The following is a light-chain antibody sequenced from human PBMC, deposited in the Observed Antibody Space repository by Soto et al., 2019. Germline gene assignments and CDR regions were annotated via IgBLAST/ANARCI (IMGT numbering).Light chain of an antibody. J-gene: IGLJ3*02. CDR2: RND. V-gene: IGLV1-47*01. Sequence: QAVVTQPPSASGTPGQRVTISCSGSSSNIGSNYVCWYQQLPGTAPKLLIYRNDQRPSGVPDRFSGSKSGTSASLAISGLRSDDETDYFCATWDDSLRSGVFGGGTKLTVL. CDR1: SSNIGSNY. CDR3: ATWDDSLRSGV.